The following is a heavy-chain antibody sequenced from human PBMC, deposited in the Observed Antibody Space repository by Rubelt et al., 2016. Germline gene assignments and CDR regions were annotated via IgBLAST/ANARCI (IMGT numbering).Heavy chain of an antibody. CDR1: GGSISSYY. D-gene: IGHD2/OR15-2a*01. V-gene: IGHV4-59*08. J-gene: IGHJ3*01. CDR3: ASSAFKLHSN. CDR2: IFYSGST. Sequence: QVQLQESGPGLVKPSETLSLTCTVSGGSISSYYWSWIRQPPGKGLEWIGYIFYSGSTNYNPSLKSRVTISVDTSTNQFSLKLSSVTAADTAGYCCASSAFKLHSNWGQGTMVSVSS.